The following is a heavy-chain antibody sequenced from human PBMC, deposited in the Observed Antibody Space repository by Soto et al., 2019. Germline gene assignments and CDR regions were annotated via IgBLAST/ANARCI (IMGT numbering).Heavy chain of an antibody. CDR1: GGSISSYY. CDR2: IYYRGST. V-gene: IGHV4-59*01. J-gene: IGHJ3*02. D-gene: IGHD3-10*01. CDR3: ARRYGSACDI. Sequence: QVQLQESGPGLVKPSETLSLTCTVSGGSISSYYWSWIRQPPGKGLEWIGYIYYRGSTNYNPSLKSRVTISVYTSKNQFSLKLSSVTAADTAVYYCARRYGSACDIWGPGTMVNVSS.